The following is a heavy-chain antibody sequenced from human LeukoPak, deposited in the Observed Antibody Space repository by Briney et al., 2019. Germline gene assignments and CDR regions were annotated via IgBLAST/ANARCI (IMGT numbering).Heavy chain of an antibody. CDR2: IIPIFGTA. CDR1: GGTLSSYA. Sequence: SVKVSCKASGGTLSSYAISWVRQAPGQGLEWTGRIIPIFGTANYAQKFQGRVTITTDESTSTAYMELSSLRSEDTAVYYCASQGIAVAGTDYWGQGTLVTVSS. D-gene: IGHD6-19*01. CDR3: ASQGIAVAGTDY. J-gene: IGHJ4*02. V-gene: IGHV1-69*05.